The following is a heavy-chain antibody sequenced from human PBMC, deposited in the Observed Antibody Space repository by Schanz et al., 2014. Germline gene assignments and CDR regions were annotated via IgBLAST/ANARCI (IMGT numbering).Heavy chain of an antibody. CDR1: GGSISNYY. V-gene: IGHV4-59*01. J-gene: IGHJ6*02. D-gene: IGHD1-1*01. Sequence: QVQLQESGPGLVKPSETLSLTCTVSGGSISNYYWSWIRQPPGKGLEWIGYIYYSGSTNYNPSLKSRVTISVDTSKNQFSLKLTSVTAADSAVYFCTRGNALDVWGQGTTVTVSS. CDR2: IYYSGST. CDR3: TRGNALDV.